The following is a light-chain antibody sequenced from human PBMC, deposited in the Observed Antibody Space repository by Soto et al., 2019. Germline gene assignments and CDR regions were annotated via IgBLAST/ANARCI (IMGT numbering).Light chain of an antibody. CDR3: QQRSNWPIT. Sequence: EMVLTQSPATLSLSPGERATLSCRASQSVSSYLAWYQQKPCQAPSLLIYDASNRATGIPARFSGSGSGTDFTLTISSLEPEDFAVYYCQQRSNWPITFGQGTRLEIK. CDR1: QSVSSY. V-gene: IGKV3-11*01. J-gene: IGKJ5*01. CDR2: DAS.